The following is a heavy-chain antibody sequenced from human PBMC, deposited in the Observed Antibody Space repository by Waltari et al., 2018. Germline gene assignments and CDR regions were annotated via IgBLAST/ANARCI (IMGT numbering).Heavy chain of an antibody. Sequence: QVQLQQWGAGLLKPSETLSLTCAVYGGSFSGYYWSWIRQHPGKGLEWIGEINHSGSTNYNPSLKSRVTISVDTSKNQFSLKLSSVTAADTAVYYCATSVAIYCSSTSCYGGWFDPWGQGTLVTVSS. D-gene: IGHD2-2*01. CDR2: INHSGST. J-gene: IGHJ5*02. V-gene: IGHV4-34*01. CDR3: ATSVAIYCSSTSCYGGWFDP. CDR1: GGSFSGYY.